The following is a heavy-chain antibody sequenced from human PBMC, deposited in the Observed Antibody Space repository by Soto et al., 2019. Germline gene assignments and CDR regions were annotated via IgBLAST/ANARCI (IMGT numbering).Heavy chain of an antibody. D-gene: IGHD3-3*01. CDR2: IYSGGST. CDR1: GFTVSSNY. CDR3: ARDPFDYDFWSGYSDSYYYYYMDV. V-gene: IGHV3-66*01. Sequence: GGSLRLSCAASGFTVSSNYMSWVRQAPGKGLEWVSVIYSGGSTYYADSVKGRFTISRDNSKNTLYLQMNSLRAEDTAVYYCARDPFDYDFWSGYSDSYYYYYMDVWGKGTTVTVSS. J-gene: IGHJ6*03.